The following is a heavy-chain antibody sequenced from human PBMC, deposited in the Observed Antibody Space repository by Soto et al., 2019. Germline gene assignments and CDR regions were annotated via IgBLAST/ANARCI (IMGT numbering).Heavy chain of an antibody. J-gene: IGHJ4*02. V-gene: IGHV3-48*03. Sequence: GGSLRLSCAASGFIFSNYEMNWVRQSPGKGLEWVSYISSSGLTIYYADSVKGRFTISRDNAKNSLYLQMNNLRAEDTAVYYCSSKVPHDYWGQGTLVTVSS. CDR3: SSKVPHDY. CDR1: GFIFSNYE. CDR2: ISSSGLTI.